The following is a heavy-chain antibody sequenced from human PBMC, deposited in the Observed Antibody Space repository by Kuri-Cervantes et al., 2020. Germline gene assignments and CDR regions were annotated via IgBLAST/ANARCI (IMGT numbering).Heavy chain of an antibody. D-gene: IGHD6-13*01. CDR1: GGSFSGYY. CDR2: INHSGST. V-gene: IGHV4-34*01. CDR3: ARMSSSWFDP. J-gene: IGHJ5*02. Sequence: SQTLSLTCAVYGGSFSGYYWSWIRQPPGKGLEWIGEINHSGSTNYNPSLKSRVTISVDTSKNQFSLKLSSVTAADTAVYYCARMSSSWFDPWGQGTLVTVSS.